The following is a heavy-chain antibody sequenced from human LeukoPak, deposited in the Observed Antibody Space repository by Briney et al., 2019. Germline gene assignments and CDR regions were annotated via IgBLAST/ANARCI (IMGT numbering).Heavy chain of an antibody. D-gene: IGHD2-2*01. CDR3: ARDSLTTSTDY. CDR2: INPNSGGT. CDR1: GYTFTGYY. V-gene: IGHV1-2*02. J-gene: IGHJ4*02. Sequence: ASVKVSCKASGYTFTGYYMHWVRHAPGQGLEWMGWINPNSGGTNYAQKCQGRVTMTRDTSISTAYMELSRLRSDATAVYYCARDSLTTSTDYWGQGTLVTVSS.